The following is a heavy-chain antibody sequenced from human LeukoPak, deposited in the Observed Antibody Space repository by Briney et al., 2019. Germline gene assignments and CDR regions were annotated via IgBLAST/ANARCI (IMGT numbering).Heavy chain of an antibody. CDR3: ARGITIFGVALYGMDV. D-gene: IGHD3-3*01. CDR2: ISYDGSNK. V-gene: IGHV3-30-3*01. J-gene: IGHJ6*02. Sequence: GRALRLSCGASGFPFRSYVMDWVRQAPGKGLEGGAGISYDGSNKYYADSVKGRFTISRDNSKNTLYLQMNSLRAEDTAVYYCARGITIFGVALYGMDVWGQGTTVTVSS. CDR1: GFPFRSYV.